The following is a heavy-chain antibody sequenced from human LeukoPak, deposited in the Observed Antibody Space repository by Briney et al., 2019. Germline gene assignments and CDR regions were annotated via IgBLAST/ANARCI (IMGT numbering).Heavy chain of an antibody. CDR1: GFTLTVFA. CDR3: AKAAIANSSNWYEIEY. V-gene: IGHV3-23*01. J-gene: IGHJ4*01. CDR2: ISGSGGII. D-gene: IGHD6-13*01. Sequence: GESLRHSCAEAGFTLTVFAGSCGRQAPGKGLEWVSAISGSGGIIYYADSVKGRFTISRDNSKNMLFLQMNSLSADDTAVYYCAKAAIANSSNWYEIEYWGPGTLVTVSS.